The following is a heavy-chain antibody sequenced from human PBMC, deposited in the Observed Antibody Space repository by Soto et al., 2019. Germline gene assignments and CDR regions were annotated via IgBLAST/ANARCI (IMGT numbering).Heavy chain of an antibody. CDR1: GGSVTSDEDY. CDR2: TSNSGST. CDR3: ATESGSTYGYFDH. V-gene: IGHV4-30-4*01. D-gene: IGHD5-18*01. Sequence: SETLSLTCTVSGGSVTSDEDYWTWIRQSPGKGLEWIGYTSNSGSTGYNPSLKTRLSMSVDRSKNQFTLRLTSVTAADTAVYFCATESGSTYGYFDHWGRGTQVTVSS. J-gene: IGHJ4*02.